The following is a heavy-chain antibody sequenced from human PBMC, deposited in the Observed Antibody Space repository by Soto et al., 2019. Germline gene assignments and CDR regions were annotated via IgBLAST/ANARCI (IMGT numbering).Heavy chain of an antibody. CDR1: GGTFSSYT. Sequence: QVQLVQSGAEVKKPGSSVKVSCKASGGTFSSYTISWVRQAPGQGLEWMGRIIPILGIANYAQKFQGRVRITADKSTSTAYMELSSLRSEDTAVYYCARDLVVAATFRDYYFDYWGQGTLVTVSS. CDR3: ARDLVVAATFRDYYFDY. V-gene: IGHV1-69*08. CDR2: IIPILGIA. J-gene: IGHJ4*02. D-gene: IGHD2-15*01.